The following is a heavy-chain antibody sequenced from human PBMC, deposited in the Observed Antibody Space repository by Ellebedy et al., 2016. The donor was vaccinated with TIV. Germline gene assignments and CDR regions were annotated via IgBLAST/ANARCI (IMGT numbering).Heavy chain of an antibody. CDR2: INPDSGGT. CDR3: ARSNWGGPAARLDP. CDR1: GYTFTDYY. V-gene: IGHV1-2*02. D-gene: IGHD2-2*01. J-gene: IGHJ5*02. Sequence: AASVKVSCKASGYTFTDYYLYWVRQAPGQGLEWMGWINPDSGGTNYAQKFHGRVAMTRDTSISTAYMELSRLTSDDTAIYYCARSNWGGPAARLDPWGQGTLVTVSS.